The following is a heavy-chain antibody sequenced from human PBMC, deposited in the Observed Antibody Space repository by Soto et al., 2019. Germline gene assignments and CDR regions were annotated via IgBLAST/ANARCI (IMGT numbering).Heavy chain of an antibody. D-gene: IGHD2-15*01. CDR2: INVGNGNT. CDR1: GYTFTSYA. Sequence: GASVKVSCKASGYTFTSYALHWVRQAPGQRLEWMGWINVGNGNTKYSQKLQGRVTITRDTSASTAYMELSSLTSEDTAVYYCARDKLPVVVIGATSWSDPWGQGTLVTVSS. J-gene: IGHJ5*02. CDR3: ARDKLPVVVIGATSWSDP. V-gene: IGHV1-3*01.